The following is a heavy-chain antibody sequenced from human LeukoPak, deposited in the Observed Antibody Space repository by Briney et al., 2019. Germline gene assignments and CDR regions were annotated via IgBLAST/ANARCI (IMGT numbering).Heavy chain of an antibody. CDR3: AKAVRVRGSVGAPNWFDP. CDR1: GFTFDDYA. V-gene: IGHV3-9*01. D-gene: IGHD3-10*01. Sequence: GGSLRLSCAASGFTFDDYAMHWVRQAPGKGLQWVSGISWNSGSIGYADSVKGRFTISRDNAKNSLYLQMNSLRAEDTALYYCAKAVRVRGSVGAPNWFDPWGQGTLVTVSS. CDR2: ISWNSGSI. J-gene: IGHJ5*02.